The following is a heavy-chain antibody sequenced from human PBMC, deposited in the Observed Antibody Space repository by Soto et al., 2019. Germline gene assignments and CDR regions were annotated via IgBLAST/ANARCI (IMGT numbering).Heavy chain of an antibody. V-gene: IGHV3-23*01. CDR3: VRTLPVMLEGMNV. Sequence: GGSLRLSYEVSGVNFRGYAMSWVRQAPGKGLNCVSGIRIGPGITYYADSVKGRFTISSDISRKTVYLQMNNLRGEDTALYFCVRTLPVMLEGMNVWGQGTT. J-gene: IGHJ6*02. CDR1: GVNFRGYA. CDR2: IRIGPGIT. D-gene: IGHD3-10*02.